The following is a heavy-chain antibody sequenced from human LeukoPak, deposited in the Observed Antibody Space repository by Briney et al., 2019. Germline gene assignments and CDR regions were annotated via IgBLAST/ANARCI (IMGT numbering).Heavy chain of an antibody. Sequence: SETLSLTCTVSGGSISSGSYYWSWIRQPAGKGLEWIVRIYTSGSTNYNHSLKSRVTISVDTSKNQFSLKLSSVTAADTAVYYCARGSTVTTFDAFDIWGQGTMVTVSS. D-gene: IGHD4-17*01. CDR1: GGSISSGSYY. J-gene: IGHJ3*02. CDR2: IYTSGST. CDR3: ARGSTVTTFDAFDI. V-gene: IGHV4-61*02.